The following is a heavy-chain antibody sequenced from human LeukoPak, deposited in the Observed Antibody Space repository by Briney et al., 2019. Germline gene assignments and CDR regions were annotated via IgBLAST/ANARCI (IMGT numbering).Heavy chain of an antibody. J-gene: IGHJ4*02. CDR3: ARVRFWVVVPAAIDY. V-gene: IGHV1-2*02. CDR1: GYTFTGYY. Sequence: ASVKVSCKASGYTFTGYYMHWVRQAPGQGLEWMGWINPNSGGTNYAQKFQGRVTITRDTSISTAYLELSRLRSDDTAVYYCARVRFWVVVPAAIDYWGQGTLVTVSS. CDR2: INPNSGGT. D-gene: IGHD2-2*02.